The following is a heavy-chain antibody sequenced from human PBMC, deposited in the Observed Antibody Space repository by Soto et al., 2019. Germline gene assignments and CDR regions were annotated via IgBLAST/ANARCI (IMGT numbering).Heavy chain of an antibody. J-gene: IGHJ6*02. V-gene: IGHV1-2*02. Sequence: GASVKVSCKPSGYTLTDYYIHWVRQAPGQGPEWMGWINPKNGDTKSAQNFQGRVTMTRGMSVTTAYLDLSSLTSDDTAQYYCARSSGSYSYYGLDVWGQGATVTVSS. D-gene: IGHD6-19*01. CDR2: INPKNGDT. CDR1: GYTLTDYY. CDR3: ARSSGSYSYYGLDV.